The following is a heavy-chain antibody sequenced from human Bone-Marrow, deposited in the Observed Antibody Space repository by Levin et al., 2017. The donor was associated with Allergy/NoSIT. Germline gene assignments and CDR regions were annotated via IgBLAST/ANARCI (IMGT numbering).Heavy chain of an antibody. D-gene: IGHD3-16*02. J-gene: IGHJ4*02. V-gene: IGHV3-48*01. CDR1: GFTFSSYS. Sequence: GESLKISCAASGFTFSSYSMNWVRQAPGKGLEWVSYISSSSSTIYYADSVKGRFTISRDNAKNSLYLQMNSLRAEDTAVYYCARRGPIGLRLGELSLGFDYWGQGTLVTVSS. CDR3: ARRGPIGLRLGELSLGFDY. CDR2: ISSSSSTI.